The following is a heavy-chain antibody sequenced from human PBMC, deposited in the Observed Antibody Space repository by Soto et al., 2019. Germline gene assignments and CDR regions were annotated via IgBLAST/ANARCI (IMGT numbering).Heavy chain of an antibody. J-gene: IGHJ4*02. CDR2: ISRNSDYI. V-gene: IGHV3-21*01. CDR3: ARAGAYFGEFDYFDY. D-gene: IGHD3-10*01. Sequence: ESGGGLVKPGGSLRLSCAASGFTFSSYSMNWVRQAPGKGLEWVSSISRNSDYIYYSDSVKGRFIISRDNARTSLYLHMNSLRAEDTAVYYCARAGAYFGEFDYFDYWGQGALVTVSS. CDR1: GFTFSSYS.